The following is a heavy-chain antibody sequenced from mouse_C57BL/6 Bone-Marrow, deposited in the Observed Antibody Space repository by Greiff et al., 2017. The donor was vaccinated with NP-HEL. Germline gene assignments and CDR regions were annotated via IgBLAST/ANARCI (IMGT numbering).Heavy chain of an antibody. V-gene: IGHV10-1*01. CDR1: GFSFNTYA. Sequence: EVKLVESGGGLVQPKGSLKLSCAASGFSFNTYAMNWVRQAPGKGLEWVARIRSKSNNYATYYADSVKDRFTISRDDSESMLYLQMNNLKTEDTAMYYCVRHYYGSDYAMDYWGQGTSVTVSS. CDR2: IRSKSNNYAT. CDR3: VRHYYGSDYAMDY. J-gene: IGHJ4*01. D-gene: IGHD1-1*01.